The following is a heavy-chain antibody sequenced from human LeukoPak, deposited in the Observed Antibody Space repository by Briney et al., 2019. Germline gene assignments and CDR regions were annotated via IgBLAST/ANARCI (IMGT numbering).Heavy chain of an antibody. J-gene: IGHJ5*01. CDR1: GYAFTRHY. CDR2: INPSGSST. CDR3: ARVGSGLRVSGWFDS. Sequence: ASVKVSCKASGYAFTRHYMHWVRQAPGQGLEWMGLINPSGSSTIYAQKFQGRVTMTTDTSTSTVYMELRSLRSDDTAVYYCARVGSGLRVSGWFDSWGQGTLVTVSS. V-gene: IGHV1-46*01. D-gene: IGHD3-16*01.